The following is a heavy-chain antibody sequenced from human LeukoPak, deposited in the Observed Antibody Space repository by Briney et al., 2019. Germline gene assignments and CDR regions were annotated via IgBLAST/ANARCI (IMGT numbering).Heavy chain of an antibody. J-gene: IGHJ6*03. CDR2: ISSGGGTI. CDR1: GFSFSSYE. V-gene: IGHV3-48*03. D-gene: IGHD4-11*01. CDR3: ARDGKVTTSYYYYYYYMDV. Sequence: GGSQRLSCAASGFSFSSYEMNWVRQAPGKGLEWLSYISSGGGTIYYADSVKGRFTISRDNAKNSLYLQMNSLRAEDTAVYYCARDGKVTTSYYYYYYYMDVWGKGTTVTVSS.